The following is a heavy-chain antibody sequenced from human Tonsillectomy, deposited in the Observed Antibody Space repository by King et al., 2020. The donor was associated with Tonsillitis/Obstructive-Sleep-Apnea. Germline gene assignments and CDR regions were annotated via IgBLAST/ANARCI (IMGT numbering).Heavy chain of an antibody. CDR2: IKQDGSEK. CDR1: GFTFSSYW. D-gene: IGHD3-22*01. CDR3: ATFSCSCSLGDY. J-gene: IGHJ4*02. V-gene: IGHV3-7*03. Sequence: VQLVESGGGLVQPGESLIVSCVASGFTFSSYWMTWVRQAPGKGLEWVANIKQDGSEKYYVDSVKGRFTISRYNAKNTLYLQMNSLRAEDTAVYYCATFSCSCSLGDYWGQGTLVTVSS.